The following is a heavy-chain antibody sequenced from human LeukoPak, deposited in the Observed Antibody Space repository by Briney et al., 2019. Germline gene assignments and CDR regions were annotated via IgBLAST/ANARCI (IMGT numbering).Heavy chain of an antibody. V-gene: IGHV4-59*01. CDR3: ARFPYYYDSSGYFDY. D-gene: IGHD3-22*01. J-gene: IGHJ4*02. Sequence: SETLSLTCTVSGGSISSYYWSWIRQPPGKGLEWIGYIYYSGSTNYNPSLKSRVTISVDTSKNQFSLKLSSVTAADTAVYYCARFPYYYDSSGYFDYWGQGTLVTVSS. CDR1: GGSISSYY. CDR2: IYYSGST.